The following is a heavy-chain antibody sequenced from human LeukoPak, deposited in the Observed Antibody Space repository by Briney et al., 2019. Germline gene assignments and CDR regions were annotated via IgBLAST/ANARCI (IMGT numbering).Heavy chain of an antibody. D-gene: IGHD1-7*01. J-gene: IGHJ4*02. CDR2: INHSGST. Sequence: PSETLSLTCAVYGGSFSVYYWSWIRQPPGKGLEWIGEINHSGSTNYNPSLKSRVTISVDTSKNQFSLKLSSVTAADTAVYYCARGVTGTTLLFDYWGQGTLVTVSS. CDR1: GGSFSVYY. CDR3: ARGVTGTTLLFDY. V-gene: IGHV4-34*01.